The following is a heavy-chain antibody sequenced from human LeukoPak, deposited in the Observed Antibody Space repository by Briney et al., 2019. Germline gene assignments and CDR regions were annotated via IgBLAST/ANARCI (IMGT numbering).Heavy chain of an antibody. D-gene: IGHD2-15*01. CDR3: AKAWSQHYYYYGVDV. V-gene: IGHV3-30*04. CDR1: GFTFSSYT. CDR2: MSYDGSHK. Sequence: LSGGSLRLSCVASGFTFSSYTLHWVRQAPGKGLEWVAVMSYDGSHKFHADSVKGRFTISRDNSKSTLYLQMNSLRAEDTAVYCCAKAWSQHYYYYGVDVWGQGTTVTVSS. J-gene: IGHJ6*02.